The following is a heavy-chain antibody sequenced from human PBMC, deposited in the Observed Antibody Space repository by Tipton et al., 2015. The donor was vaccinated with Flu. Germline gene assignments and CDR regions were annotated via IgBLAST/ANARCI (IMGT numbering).Heavy chain of an antibody. Sequence: TLSLTCTVSGGSISSSSYYWGWIRQPPGKGLEWIGSIYYSGSTYYNPSLKSRVTISVDTSKNQFSLKLSSVTAADTAVYYCARHSSSSGYYLDYWGQGTLVTVSS. CDR1: GGSISSSSYY. CDR3: ARHSSSSGYYLDY. D-gene: IGHD3-22*01. J-gene: IGHJ4*02. CDR2: IYYSGST. V-gene: IGHV4-39*01.